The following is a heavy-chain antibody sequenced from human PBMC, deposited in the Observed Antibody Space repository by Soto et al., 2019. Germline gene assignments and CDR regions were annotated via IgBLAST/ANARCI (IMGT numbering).Heavy chain of an antibody. D-gene: IGHD3-3*01. CDR1: GYIFSANY. CDR2: INPHIGAT. Sequence: ASVKVSCKASGYIFSANYIHWVRQAPGQGLEWLGWINPHIGATNYAQKFLGRVTMSADTSASPAYMDLARLKSDETAVYYCVRADALGFSSWFDPWGRGTLVTVSS. CDR3: VRADALGFSSWFDP. J-gene: IGHJ5*02. V-gene: IGHV1-2*02.